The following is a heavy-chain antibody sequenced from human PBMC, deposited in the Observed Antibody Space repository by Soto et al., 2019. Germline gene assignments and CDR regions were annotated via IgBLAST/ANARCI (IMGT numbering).Heavy chain of an antibody. CDR2: ISYDGSNK. CDR1: GFTFSSYG. J-gene: IGHJ1*01. D-gene: IGHD3-22*01. CDR3: AKDDYYYDSSGYFQH. Sequence: QVQLVESGGGVVQPGRSLRLSCAASGFTFSSYGMHWVRQAPGKGLEWVAVISYDGSNKYYADSVKGRFTISRDNSKNTLYLQMNSLRAEDTAVYYCAKDDYYYDSSGYFQHWGQGTLVTVSS. V-gene: IGHV3-30*18.